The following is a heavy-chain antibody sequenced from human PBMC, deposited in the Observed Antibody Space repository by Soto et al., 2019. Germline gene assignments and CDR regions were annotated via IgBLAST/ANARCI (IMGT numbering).Heavy chain of an antibody. J-gene: IGHJ5*02. D-gene: IGHD2-15*01. V-gene: IGHV4-4*02. CDR2: ITQSGSP. Sequence: QVQLQESGPGLVKPSGTLSLTCAVSSGTISSSNWWTWVRQPPGKGLEWIGEITQSGSPNYNPSLRSRVTISVDKSKSQFFLKLSSVNAADTAIYYCAGLGMVAAHREFDPWGQGTLVTVSS. CDR1: SGTISSSNW. CDR3: AGLGMVAAHREFDP.